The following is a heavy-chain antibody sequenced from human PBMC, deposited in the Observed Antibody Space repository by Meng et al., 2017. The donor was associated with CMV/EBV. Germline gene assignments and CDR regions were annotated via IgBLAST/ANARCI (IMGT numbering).Heavy chain of an antibody. D-gene: IGHD1-1*01. V-gene: IGHV3-15*01. CDR2: IKSKTDGETT. CDR1: GFTFSNAW. J-gene: IGHJ6*02. CDR3: TTDRDWNDWNYYYGMDV. Sequence: GGSLRLSCAASGFTFSNAWMSWVRQAPGKGLEWVGRIKSKTDGETTDYAAPVKGRFTISRDDSKNTLYLQMNSLKTEDTAVYYCTTDRDWNDWNYYYGMDVWGQGTTVTVSS.